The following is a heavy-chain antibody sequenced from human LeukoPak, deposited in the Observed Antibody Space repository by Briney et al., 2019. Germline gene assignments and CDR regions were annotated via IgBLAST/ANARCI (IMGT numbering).Heavy chain of an antibody. CDR1: GYTLTELS. J-gene: IGHJ4*02. CDR3: ARGEALGYCSSTSCYPFDY. V-gene: IGHV1-18*01. Sequence: ASVKVSCKVSGYTLTELSMHWVRQAPGQGLEWMGWISAYNGNTNYAQKLQGRVTMTTDTSTSTAYMELRSLRSDDTAVYYCARGEALGYCSSTSCYPFDYWGQGTLVTVSS. D-gene: IGHD2-2*01. CDR2: ISAYNGNT.